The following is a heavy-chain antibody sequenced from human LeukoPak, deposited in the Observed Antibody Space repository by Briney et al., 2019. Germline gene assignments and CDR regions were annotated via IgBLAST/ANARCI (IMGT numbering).Heavy chain of an antibody. CDR2: IRDDGGEI. V-gene: IGHV3-7*01. Sequence: GESLKISCEASGFTFSSYWMSWVRQAPGKGLEWVANIRDDGGEIYYVDSVKGRFTLSRDNAKSSLFLQMNSLRAEDAAVYYCARDKPMGSYYGSIFDSWGQGTLVTVSS. CDR1: GFTFSSYW. J-gene: IGHJ4*02. CDR3: ARDKPMGSYYGSIFDS. D-gene: IGHD3-22*01.